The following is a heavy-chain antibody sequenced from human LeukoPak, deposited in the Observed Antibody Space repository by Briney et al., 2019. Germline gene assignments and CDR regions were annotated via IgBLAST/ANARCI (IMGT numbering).Heavy chain of an antibody. CDR1: GDTVSSNTAA. CDR2: TYYRSKWNT. CDR3: SRQRSTSTYYFGLDV. V-gene: IGHV6-1*01. Sequence: SQTLSLTCAISGDTVSSNTAAWNWIRQSPSRGFEWLGRTYYRSKWNTDYAASVQNRITINPDTSTNQFSLQLKSATPEDTAVYYCSRQRSTSTYYFGLDVWGQGTTVTVSS. J-gene: IGHJ6*02. D-gene: IGHD6-6*01.